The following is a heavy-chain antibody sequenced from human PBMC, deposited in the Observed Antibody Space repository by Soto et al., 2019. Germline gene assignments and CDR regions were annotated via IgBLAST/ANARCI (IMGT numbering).Heavy chain of an antibody. D-gene: IGHD4-17*01. V-gene: IGHV4-59*12. Sequence: SETLSLTCTVSGGSISSYYWSWIRQPPGKGLEWIGYIYYSGSTNYNPSLKSRVTISVDTSKNQFSLKLSSVTAADTAVYYCTREATVVTMAGLFDYWGQGTLVTVSS. CDR1: GGSISSYY. CDR3: TREATVVTMAGLFDY. J-gene: IGHJ4*02. CDR2: IYYSGST.